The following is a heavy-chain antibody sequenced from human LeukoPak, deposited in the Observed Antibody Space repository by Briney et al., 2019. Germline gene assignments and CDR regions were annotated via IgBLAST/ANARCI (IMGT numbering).Heavy chain of an antibody. D-gene: IGHD3-3*01. V-gene: IGHV3-30*01. CDR1: GFTFSSYA. Sequence: GRSLRLSCAASGFTFSSYAMHWVRQAPGKGLEWVAVMSYDGSNKYYADSVKGRFTISRDNSKNTLYLQMNSLRAEDTAVYYCARGPTADYDFWSGFQHWGQGTLVTVSS. CDR2: MSYDGSNK. CDR3: ARGPTADYDFWSGFQH. J-gene: IGHJ1*01.